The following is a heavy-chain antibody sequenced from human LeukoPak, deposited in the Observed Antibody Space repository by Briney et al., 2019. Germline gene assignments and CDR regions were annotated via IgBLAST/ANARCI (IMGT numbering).Heavy chain of an antibody. Sequence: GGSLRLSCAASGFTFSSYGMSWVRQAPGKGLEWGSSISGSGDSTYYADSVKGRFTVSRDNSKNTLYLQMNSLRAEDTAVYYCAKDRGGSSWSQVFDYWGQGNLVTVSS. CDR3: AKDRGGSSWSQVFDY. CDR2: ISGSGDST. J-gene: IGHJ4*02. D-gene: IGHD6-13*01. V-gene: IGHV3-23*01. CDR1: GFTFSSYG.